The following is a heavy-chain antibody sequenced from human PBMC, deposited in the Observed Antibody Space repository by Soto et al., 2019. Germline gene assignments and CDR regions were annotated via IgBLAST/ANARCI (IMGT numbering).Heavy chain of an antibody. CDR1: GGTFSSYA. D-gene: IGHD4-17*01. Sequence: WASVKVSCKASGGTFSSYAISWVRQAPGQGLEWMGGIIPIFGTANYAQKFQGRVTITADESTSTAYMELSSPRSEDTAVYYCATGGERLLAFNWFDPWGQGTLVTVSS. CDR3: ATGGERLLAFNWFDP. J-gene: IGHJ5*02. V-gene: IGHV1-69*13. CDR2: IIPIFGTA.